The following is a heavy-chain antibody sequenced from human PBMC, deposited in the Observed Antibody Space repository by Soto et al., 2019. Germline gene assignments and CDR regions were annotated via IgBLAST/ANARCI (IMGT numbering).Heavy chain of an antibody. CDR3: AKARDQQWVRLPFDY. Sequence: EVQLLESGGGLVQPGGSLRLSCVGSGFFFSSYTMTWVRQAPGKGLEWVSSFSATSENTYYADSVRGRFTISRDNSKNTLFLQMTSLTAEDTAMYYCAKARDQQWVRLPFDYWGQGILVIVSP. CDR2: FSATSENT. CDR1: GFFFSSYT. D-gene: IGHD6-19*01. J-gene: IGHJ4*02. V-gene: IGHV3-23*01.